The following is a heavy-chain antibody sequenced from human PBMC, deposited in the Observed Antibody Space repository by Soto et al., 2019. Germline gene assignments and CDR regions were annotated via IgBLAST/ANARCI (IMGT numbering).Heavy chain of an antibody. J-gene: IGHJ4*02. V-gene: IGHV3-30*18. CDR3: TKDRYDILTGYEYYFDN. CDR1: GFTFRTYG. D-gene: IGHD3-9*01. CDR2: ISYDGGSK. Sequence: QVQLVESGGGVVQPGRSLRLSCAASGFTFRTYGMHWVRQAPDKGLEWVAVISYDGGSKYYADSVKGRFTISRDNSKNTVYLQMNSLRAEDTAVYYCTKDRYDILTGYEYYFDNWGQGTLVTVST.